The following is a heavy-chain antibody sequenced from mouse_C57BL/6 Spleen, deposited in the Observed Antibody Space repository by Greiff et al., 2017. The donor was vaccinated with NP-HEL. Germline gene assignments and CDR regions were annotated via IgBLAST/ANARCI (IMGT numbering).Heavy chain of an antibody. CDR1: GYTFTDYE. Sequence: QVQLKESGAELVRPGASVTLSCKASGYTFTDYEMHWVKQTPVHGLEWIGAIDPGTGGTAYNQKFKGKAILTADKSSSTAYMELRSLTSEDSAVYYCTRSTTVVVSDYWGQGTTLTVSS. V-gene: IGHV1-15*01. D-gene: IGHD1-1*01. J-gene: IGHJ2*01. CDR2: IDPGTGGT. CDR3: TRSTTVVVSDY.